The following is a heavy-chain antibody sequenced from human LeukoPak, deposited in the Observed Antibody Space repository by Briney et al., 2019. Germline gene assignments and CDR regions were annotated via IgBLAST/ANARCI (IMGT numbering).Heavy chain of an antibody. CDR3: ASNHMVRGVRRPFDY. J-gene: IGHJ4*02. Sequence: SETLSLTCTVSGGSISSSSYYWGWIRQPPGKGLEWIGSIYYSGSTYYNPSLKSRVTISVDTSKNQFSLKLSSVTAADTAVYYCASNHMVRGVRRPFDYWGQGTLVTVSS. V-gene: IGHV4-39*07. CDR2: IYYSGST. D-gene: IGHD3-10*01. CDR1: GGSISSSSYY.